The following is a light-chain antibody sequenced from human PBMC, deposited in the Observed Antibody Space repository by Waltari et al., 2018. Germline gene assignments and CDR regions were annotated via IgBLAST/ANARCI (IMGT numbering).Light chain of an antibody. CDR2: GVS. V-gene: IGLV2-14*01. J-gene: IGLJ1*01. CDR3: SSYTSSNTFV. CDR1: SSDVGGYEY. Sequence: QSALTQPASVSGSPGQSITISCTGTSSDVGGYEYVSWFQQHPGKAPKVMIYGVSNRPSGVSGRFSASKSGVTASLTISGLQAEDEADYYCSSYTSSNTFVFGTGTKVTVL.